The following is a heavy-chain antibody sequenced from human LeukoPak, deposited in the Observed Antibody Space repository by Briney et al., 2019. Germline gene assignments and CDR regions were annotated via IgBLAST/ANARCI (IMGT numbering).Heavy chain of an antibody. V-gene: IGHV4-38-2*02. CDR1: GYSITSGYY. CDR2: IHHSGST. J-gene: IGHJ4*02. Sequence: TLSLTCTVSGYSITSGYYWGWIRQPPGRGLEWIGTIHHSGSTYYNPSLKSRVTISVDTSKNQFSLNLSSVTAADTAVYYCASGADIAAAVGYWGQGTLVTVSS. CDR3: ASGADIAAAVGY. D-gene: IGHD6-13*01.